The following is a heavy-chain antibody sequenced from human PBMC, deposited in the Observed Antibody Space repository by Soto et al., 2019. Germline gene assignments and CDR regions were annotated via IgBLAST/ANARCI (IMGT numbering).Heavy chain of an antibody. D-gene: IGHD2-2*01. Sequence: EVQLVESGGGLVQPGGSLRLSCAASGFTVSTNYMNWVRQAPGKGLEWVSIIYTGGTKYYQDSVKGRFTISRDNSKNTLYLQMNSLRADDTAVYYWAGEVTVARGFFNYCGQRTLVTVSS. V-gene: IGHV3-66*01. J-gene: IGHJ4*02. CDR2: IYTGGTK. CDR3: AGEVTVARGFFNY. CDR1: GFTVSTNY.